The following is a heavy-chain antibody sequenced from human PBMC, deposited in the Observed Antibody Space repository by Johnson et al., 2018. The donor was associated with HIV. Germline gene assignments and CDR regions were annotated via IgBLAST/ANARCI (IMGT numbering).Heavy chain of an antibody. CDR2: MSFDGNNR. D-gene: IGHD1-26*01. J-gene: IGHJ3*02. Sequence: QVQLVESGGGVVQPGRSLRLSCAASGFTFSNYAMHWVRQAPGKGLAWVAVMSFDGNNRYYADSVKGRFTISRDNAKNSLYLQMNSLRAADTAVDYCARVGATAAFDIWGQGTMVTVSS. CDR1: GFTFSNYA. V-gene: IGHV3-30-3*01. CDR3: ARVGATAAFDI.